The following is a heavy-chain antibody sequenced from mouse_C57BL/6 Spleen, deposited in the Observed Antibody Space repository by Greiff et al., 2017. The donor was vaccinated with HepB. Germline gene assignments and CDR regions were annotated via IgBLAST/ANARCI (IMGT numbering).Heavy chain of an antibody. J-gene: IGHJ4*01. D-gene: IGHD1-1*01. CDR1: GYTFTSYW. CDR2: IDPSDSYT. CDR3: AREGYYGSRGDYAMDY. V-gene: IGHV1-59*01. Sequence: VQLQQSGAELVRPGTSVKLSCKASGYTFTSYWMHWVKQRPGQGLEWIGVIDPSDSYTNYNQKFKGKATLTVDTSSSTAYMQLSSLTSEDSAVYYCAREGYYGSRGDYAMDYWGQGTSVTVSS.